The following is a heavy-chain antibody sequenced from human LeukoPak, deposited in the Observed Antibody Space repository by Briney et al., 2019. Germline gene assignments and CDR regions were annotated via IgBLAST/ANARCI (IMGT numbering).Heavy chain of an antibody. CDR1: GFTFSYYG. D-gene: IGHD6-19*01. CDR3: AKQCGGSDWFDAFDI. CDR2: ISYDGSNK. V-gene: IGHV3-30*18. J-gene: IGHJ3*02. Sequence: GGSLRLSCAASGFTFSYYGLHWVRQGPGKGLEWVAVISYDGSNKYYADSVKGRFTISRDNSKNTLYLQMNSLKAEDTAVYYCAKQCGGSDWFDAFDIWGQGTMVTVSS.